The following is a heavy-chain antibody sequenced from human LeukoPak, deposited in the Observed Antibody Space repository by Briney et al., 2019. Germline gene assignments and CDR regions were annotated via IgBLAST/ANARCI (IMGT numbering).Heavy chain of an antibody. D-gene: IGHD2-15*01. J-gene: IGHJ3*02. CDR2: ISSSGNTK. Sequence: GGSLRLSCAASGFTFSRYTMNWVRQAPGKGLEWVSYISSSGNTKYYADSVKGRFTISRDNAKNSLYLQMNSLRAEDTAVYYCASVGYCSGGSCYLAAFDIWGQGTMVTVSS. CDR1: GFTFSRYT. CDR3: ASVGYCSGGSCYLAAFDI. V-gene: IGHV3-48*04.